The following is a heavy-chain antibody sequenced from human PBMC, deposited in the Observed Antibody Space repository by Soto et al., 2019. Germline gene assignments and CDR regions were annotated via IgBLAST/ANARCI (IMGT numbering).Heavy chain of an antibody. CDR2: IYYSGST. D-gene: IGHD4-17*01. CDR1: GGSISRYY. CDR3: ARLSYGDQDYYYYYVVV. V-gene: IGHV4-59*08. J-gene: IGHJ6*03. Sequence: PSETLSLTFTVSGGSISRYYWSWIRQPPGKGLEWIGYIYYSGSTNYNPSLKSRVTISVDTSKNQFSLTLSSVTAADTAVYYCARLSYGDQDYYYYYVVVWGKGTTVSVSS.